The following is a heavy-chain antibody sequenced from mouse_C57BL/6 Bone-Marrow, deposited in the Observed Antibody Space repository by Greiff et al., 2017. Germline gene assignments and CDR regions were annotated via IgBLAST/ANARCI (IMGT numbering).Heavy chain of an antibody. CDR2: IHPSSGST. D-gene: IGHD2-1*01. Sequence: QVQLQQPGAELVKPGASVKLSCKASGYTFTSYWMTWVKQSPGQGLEWIGEIHPSSGSTNYNEKFKSKATLTLAKSSSTAYMQHSSLTSEDSVVYYCARRNYNEYSFDYWGQGTMLTVSA. J-gene: IGHJ3*01. CDR1: GYTFTSYW. V-gene: IGHV1-64*01. CDR3: ARRNYNEYSFDY.